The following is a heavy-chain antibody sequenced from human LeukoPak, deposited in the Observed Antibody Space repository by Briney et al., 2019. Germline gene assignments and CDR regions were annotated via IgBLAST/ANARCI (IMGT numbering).Heavy chain of an antibody. Sequence: GASVKVSCKASGYTFTGYYMHWVRLAPGQGLEWMGWINPNSGGTNYAQKFQGRVTMTRDTSISTAYMELSRLRSDDTAVYYCARPLGGGYAADPYYFDYWGQGTLVTVSS. CDR3: ARPLGGGYAADPYYFDY. D-gene: IGHD5-12*01. CDR1: GYTFTGYY. J-gene: IGHJ4*02. V-gene: IGHV1-2*02. CDR2: INPNSGGT.